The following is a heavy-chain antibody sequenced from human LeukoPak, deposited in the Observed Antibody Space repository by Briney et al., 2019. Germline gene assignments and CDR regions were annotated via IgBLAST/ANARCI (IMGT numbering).Heavy chain of an antibody. Sequence: GGSLRLSCTASGFTFSNYWMHWVRQAPGKGLVWVSRIDSDGSGTKYADSVKGRFTISRDNAKNTLYLQMNSLRADNSALYYCARDRRTSGDYVYYGMNVWGQGTTVTVS. J-gene: IGHJ6*02. V-gene: IGHV3-74*01. CDR2: IDSDGSGT. CDR1: GFTFSNYW. D-gene: IGHD4-17*01. CDR3: ARDRRTSGDYVYYGMNV.